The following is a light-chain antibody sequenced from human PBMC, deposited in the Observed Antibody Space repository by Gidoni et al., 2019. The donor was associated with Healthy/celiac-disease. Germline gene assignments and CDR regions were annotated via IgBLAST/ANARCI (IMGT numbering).Light chain of an antibody. Sequence: SVLTQDTAVSVALGQTVRITCQGDSLRSYYASWYQQKPGQAPVRVIYGKNNRPSGIPDRFSGSSSGNTASLTITGAQAEDEADSYCIPWDSSGNLPLVFGTGTKVTVL. CDR3: IPWDSSGNLPLV. V-gene: IGLV3-19*02. CDR1: SLRSYY. J-gene: IGLJ1*01. CDR2: GKN.